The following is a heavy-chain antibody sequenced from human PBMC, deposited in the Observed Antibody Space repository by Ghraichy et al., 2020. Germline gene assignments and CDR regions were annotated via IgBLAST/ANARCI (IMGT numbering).Heavy chain of an antibody. CDR1: GITFSAYA. CDR2: ISGSDTTT. D-gene: IGHD4-17*01. Sequence: GGSLRLSCAASGITFSAYAMSWFRQAPGQGLEWVSAISGSDTTTYYADSGKGRITISRDNSKNTLYLQMNSLGVEDTALYYCAKVRVGPRIGDDAFDYWGQGSLVTVSS. CDR3: AKVRVGPRIGDDAFDY. J-gene: IGHJ4*02. V-gene: IGHV3-23*01.